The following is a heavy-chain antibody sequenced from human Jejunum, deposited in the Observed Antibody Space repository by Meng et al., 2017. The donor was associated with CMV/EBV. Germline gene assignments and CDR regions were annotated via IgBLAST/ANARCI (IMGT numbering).Heavy chain of an antibody. CDR1: VVSLIRYAYY. Sequence: VVSLIRYAYYWAWIRAPPGKGLEWIGSVSFRGNAYYNPSVKSRVTILIDTSRSQFSLNLTSVTAADTAIYYCAREFVGSSGRLDPWGQGTLVTVSS. CDR2: VSFRGNA. J-gene: IGHJ5*02. D-gene: IGHD1-26*01. V-gene: IGHV4-39*07. CDR3: AREFVGSSGRLDP.